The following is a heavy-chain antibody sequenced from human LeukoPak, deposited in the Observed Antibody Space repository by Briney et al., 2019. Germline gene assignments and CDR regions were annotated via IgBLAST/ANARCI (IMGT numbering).Heavy chain of an antibody. CDR3: ARQIDP. J-gene: IGHJ5*02. CDR2: ISTSGRT. CDR1: GRSINSGNYY. V-gene: IGHV4-61*02. Sequence: SETQSLTCSVSGRSINSGNYYWSWIRQPAGKGLEWIGRISTSGRTDYSPSLKSRVTISVDTSKNQCSLKLSSVTAADTPVYYCARQIDPSGQGTLVTVSS.